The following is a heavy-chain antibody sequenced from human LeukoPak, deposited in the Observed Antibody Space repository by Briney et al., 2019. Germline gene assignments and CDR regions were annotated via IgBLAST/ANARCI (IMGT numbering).Heavy chain of an antibody. J-gene: IGHJ4*02. Sequence: PGGSLRLSCAASGFTFSSYAMSWVRQAPGKGLEWVSVIYSGGSTYYADSVKGRFTISRDNSKNTLYLQMNSLRAEDTAVYYCAYYYGSREDYWGQGTLVTVSS. CDR1: GFTFSSYA. D-gene: IGHD3-10*01. V-gene: IGHV3-66*01. CDR2: IYSGGST. CDR3: AYYYGSREDY.